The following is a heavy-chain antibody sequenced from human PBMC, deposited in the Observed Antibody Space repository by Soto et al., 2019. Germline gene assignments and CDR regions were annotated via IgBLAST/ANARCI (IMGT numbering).Heavy chain of an antibody. D-gene: IGHD3-22*01. CDR2: ISYDGSNK. V-gene: IGHV3-30*18. CDR1: GFTFSSYG. Sequence: QVQLVESGGGVVQPGRSLRLYCAASGFTFSSYGMHWVRQAPGKGLEWVAVISYDGSNKYYADSVKGRFTISRDNSKNTLYLQMNSLRAEDTAVYYCAKDLDYYDSSGYPEDWGQGTLVTVSS. J-gene: IGHJ4*02. CDR3: AKDLDYYDSSGYPED.